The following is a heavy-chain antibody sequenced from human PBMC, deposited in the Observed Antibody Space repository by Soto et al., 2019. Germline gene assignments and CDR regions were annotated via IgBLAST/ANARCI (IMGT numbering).Heavy chain of an antibody. CDR3: ASGSGPTYYYYGMDV. Sequence: QVQLVQSGAEVKKPGSSVKVSCKASGGTFSSYTISWVRQAPGQGLEWMGRIIPILGIANYAQKFQGRVTITADKSTSTAYMELSSLRSEDTAVYYCASGSGPTYYYYGMDVWGQGTTVTVSS. D-gene: IGHD3-10*01. CDR1: GGTFSSYT. V-gene: IGHV1-69*02. J-gene: IGHJ6*02. CDR2: IIPILGIA.